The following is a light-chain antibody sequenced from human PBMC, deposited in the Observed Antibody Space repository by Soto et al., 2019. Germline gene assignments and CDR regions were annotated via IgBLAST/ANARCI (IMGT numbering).Light chain of an antibody. CDR3: CSYAGSSTLIMI. Sequence: QSALTQPASVSGSPGQSITISCTGTSSDVGRYNLVSWYQQHPGKAPKLMIYEGSKRPSGVSNRFSGSKSGNTASLTISGLQAEDEADYYCCSYAGSSTLIMIFGGGTQLTVL. V-gene: IGLV2-23*01. J-gene: IGLJ2*01. CDR1: SSDVGRYNL. CDR2: EGS.